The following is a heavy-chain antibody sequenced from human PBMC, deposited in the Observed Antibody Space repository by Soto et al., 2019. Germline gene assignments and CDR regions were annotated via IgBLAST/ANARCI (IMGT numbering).Heavy chain of an antibody. CDR2: ISSSSSYI. J-gene: IGHJ4*02. D-gene: IGHD2-8*02. CDR1: GFTFNTCT. V-gene: IGHV3-21*01. CDR3: ARDRTGGLSVFGY. Sequence: EVQLVESGGGLVKPGGSLRLSCAASGFTFNTCTMNWVRQAPGKGLEWVSSISSSSSYINYADSLKGRFTISRDNAKNALYLQMNSLRPEDTAVYYCARDRTGGLSVFGYWGQGTLVTVSS.